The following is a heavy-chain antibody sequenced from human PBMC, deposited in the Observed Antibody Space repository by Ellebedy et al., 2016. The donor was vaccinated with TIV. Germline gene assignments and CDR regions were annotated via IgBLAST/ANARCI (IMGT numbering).Heavy chain of an antibody. V-gene: IGHV1-69*13. CDR1: GGTFSSYA. D-gene: IGHD2-2*01. J-gene: IGHJ6*02. CDR3: ARDSIVVVPAAMGGGYYYYGMDV. CDR2: IIPIFGTA. Sequence: SVKVSXXASGGTFSSYAISWVRQAPGQGLEWMGGIIPIFGTANYAQKFQGRVTITADESTSTAYMELSSLRSEDTAVYYCARDSIVVVPAAMGGGYYYYGMDVWGQGTTVTVSS.